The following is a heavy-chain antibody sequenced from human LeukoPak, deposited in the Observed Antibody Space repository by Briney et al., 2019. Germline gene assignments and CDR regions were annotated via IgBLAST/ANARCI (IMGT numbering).Heavy chain of an antibody. V-gene: IGHV1-2*02. D-gene: IGHD2-2*02. CDR1: GYTFTDYY. J-gene: IGHJ4*02. CDR2: INPNSGGT. CDR3: ARGRGPAAINY. Sequence: ASVTVSCKASGYTFTDYYMHWVRQAPGQGLEWMGWINPNSGGTNYAQKFQGRVTMTRDTSISTAYMELSRLRSDDAAVYYCARGRGPAAINYWGQGTLVTVSS.